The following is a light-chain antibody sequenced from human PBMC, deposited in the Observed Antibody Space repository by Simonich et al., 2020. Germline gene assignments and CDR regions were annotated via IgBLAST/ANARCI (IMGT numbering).Light chain of an antibody. Sequence: QSALTQPASVSGSPGQSITISCTETSSDVGCYNYVSWYQKHPGKAPKLMIYDVSKRPSGVSNRFSGSKSGNTASLTISGLQAEDEADYYCSSYTSSSTLVFGGGTKLTVL. CDR2: DVS. J-gene: IGLJ3*02. CDR3: SSYTSSSTLV. V-gene: IGLV2-14*01. CDR1: SSDVGCYNY.